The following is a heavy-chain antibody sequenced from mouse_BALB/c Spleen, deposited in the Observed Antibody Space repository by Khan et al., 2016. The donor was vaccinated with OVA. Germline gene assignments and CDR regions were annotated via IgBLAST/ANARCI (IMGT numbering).Heavy chain of an antibody. CDR3: ARISSYRYSDV. D-gene: IGHD6-2*01. CDR2: INTYTGEP. Sequence: QIQLVQSGPELKKPGETVKISCKASGHTFTNYGMNWVKQAPGKGLKWMGWINTYTGEPTYADDFKGRFVFSLETSASTAYLQISNLKNEDMTTYFCARISSYRYSDVWGAGTTVTVST. CDR1: GHTFTNYG. J-gene: IGHJ1*01. V-gene: IGHV9-1*02.